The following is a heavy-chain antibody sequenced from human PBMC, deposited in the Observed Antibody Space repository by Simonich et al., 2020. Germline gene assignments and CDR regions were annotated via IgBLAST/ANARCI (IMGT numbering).Heavy chain of an antibody. CDR3: ARDSSYYAFDI. V-gene: IGHV3-48*01. Sequence: EVQLVESGGGLVQPGGSLRLSCAASGFTFSSYSMNWVRQAPGKGLEWVSYISSSSSTIYYADSVKGRFTISRDNAKNSLYLQMNSLRAEDTAVYYSARDSSYYAFDIWGQGTMVTVSS. J-gene: IGHJ3*02. CDR2: ISSSSSTI. CDR1: GFTFSSYS. D-gene: IGHD5-12*01.